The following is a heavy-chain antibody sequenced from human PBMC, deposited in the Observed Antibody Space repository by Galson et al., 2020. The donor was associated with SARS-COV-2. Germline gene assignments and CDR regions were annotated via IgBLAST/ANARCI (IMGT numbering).Heavy chain of an antibody. CDR3: ASGIAAAGYYYYGMDV. Sequence: GSLRLSCAASGFTFSSYAMHWVRQAPGKGLEWVAVISYDGSNKYYADSVKGRFTISRDNSKNTLYLQMNSLRAEDTAVYYCASGIAAAGYYYYGMDVWGQGTTVTVSS. D-gene: IGHD6-13*01. CDR1: GFTFSSYA. J-gene: IGHJ6*02. CDR2: ISYDGSNK. V-gene: IGHV3-30-3*01.